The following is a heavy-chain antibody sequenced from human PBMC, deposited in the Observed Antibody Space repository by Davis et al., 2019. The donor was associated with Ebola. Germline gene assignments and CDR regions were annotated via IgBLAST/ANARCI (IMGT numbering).Heavy chain of an antibody. CDR3: ARGVARTDFDY. V-gene: IGHV3-48*01. CDR2: ISSSSSTI. D-gene: IGHD5-12*01. J-gene: IGHJ4*02. Sequence: GGSLRLSCAASGFTFSSYSMNWVRQAPGKGLEWVSYISSSSSTIYYADSVKGRFTISRDNAKNSLYLQMNSLRAEDTAVYYCARGVARTDFDYWGQGTLVTVSS. CDR1: GFTFSSYS.